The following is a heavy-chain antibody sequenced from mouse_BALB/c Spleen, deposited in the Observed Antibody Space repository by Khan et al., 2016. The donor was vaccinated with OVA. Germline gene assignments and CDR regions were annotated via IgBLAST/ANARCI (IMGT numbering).Heavy chain of an antibody. CDR1: GYSITSGYG. J-gene: IGHJ2*01. D-gene: IGHD1-2*01. V-gene: IGHV3-2*02. CDR2: ISYSGST. Sequence: EVQLVESGPGLVKPSQSLSLTCTVTGYSITSGYGWNWIRQFPGNKLEWMGYISYSGSTNYNPSLQSRISITRDTSKNQFFLQLNSVTTEDTATYDCDRTARIKYWGQGTTLTVSS. CDR3: DRTARIKY.